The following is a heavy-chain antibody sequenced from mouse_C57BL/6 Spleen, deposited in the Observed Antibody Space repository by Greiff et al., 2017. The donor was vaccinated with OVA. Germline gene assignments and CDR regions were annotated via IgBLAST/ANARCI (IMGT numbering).Heavy chain of an antibody. CDR3: ARRRDYGSYYGAMDY. D-gene: IGHD1-1*01. CDR2: INPNNGGT. J-gene: IGHJ4*01. Sequence: EVQLQQSGPELVKPGASVKISCKASGYTFTDYYMNWVKQSHGKSLEWIGDINPNNGGTSYNQKFKGKATLTVDKSSSTAYMELRSLTSEDSAVYYCARRRDYGSYYGAMDYWGQGTSVTVSS. CDR1: GYTFTDYY. V-gene: IGHV1-26*01.